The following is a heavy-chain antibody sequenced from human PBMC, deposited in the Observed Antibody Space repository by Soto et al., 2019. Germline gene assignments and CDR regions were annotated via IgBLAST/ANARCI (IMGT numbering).Heavy chain of an antibody. D-gene: IGHD6-19*01. Sequence: ASVKVSCKASGYTFTSYGISWVRQAPGQGLEWMGWISAYNGNTNYAQKLQGRVTMTTDTSTSTAYMELSRLRSDDTAVYYCARSVIAVAGTADYFDYWGQGTLVTVSS. CDR2: ISAYNGNT. V-gene: IGHV1-18*01. CDR1: GYTFTSYG. CDR3: ARSVIAVAGTADYFDY. J-gene: IGHJ4*02.